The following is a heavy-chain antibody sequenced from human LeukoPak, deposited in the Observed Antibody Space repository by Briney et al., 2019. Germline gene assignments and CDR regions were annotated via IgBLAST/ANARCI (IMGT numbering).Heavy chain of an antibody. CDR2: NYNSGST. V-gene: IGHV4-38-2*01. D-gene: IGHD5-18*01. J-gene: IGHJ4*02. CDR1: GYSISSGYY. CDR3: AGKGKCPDTAVDY. Sequence: SETLSLTCAVSGYSISSGYYWGWIRQPPGKGLEWIGSNYNSGSTYYNPSLKSRVTISVDTSKNQFVLKLSSVNAADTAGVYWAGKGKCPDTAVDYWGQGTLVSVPS.